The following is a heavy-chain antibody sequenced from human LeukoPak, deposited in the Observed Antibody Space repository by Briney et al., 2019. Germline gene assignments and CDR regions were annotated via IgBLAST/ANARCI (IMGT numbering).Heavy chain of an antibody. J-gene: IGHJ4*02. V-gene: IGHV4-30-4*08. CDR1: GFSFSDYY. CDR2: ISYSGST. D-gene: IGHD5-24*01. CDR3: ARGGEGYNYVY. Sequence: LRLSCAASGFSFSDYYINWIRQAPGKGLEWIGYISYSGSTHYNPSLKSRATISADTSKNQFSLKLTSMTAADTAVYHCARGGEGYNYVYWGQGTLVTVSS.